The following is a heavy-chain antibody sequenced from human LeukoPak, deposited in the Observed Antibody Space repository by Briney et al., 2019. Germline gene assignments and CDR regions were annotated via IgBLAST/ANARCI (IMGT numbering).Heavy chain of an antibody. V-gene: IGHV1-46*01. J-gene: IGHJ4*02. CDR3: ARDSDTAMVPKYYFDY. Sequence: ASVKVSCKASGYTFTSYYMHWVRQAPGQGLEWMGIINPSGGSTTYAQKFQGRVTMTRDTSTSTVYMELSSLRPEDTAVYYCARDSDTAMVPKYYFDYWGQGTLVTVSS. CDR2: INPSGGST. D-gene: IGHD5-18*01. CDR1: GYTFTSYY.